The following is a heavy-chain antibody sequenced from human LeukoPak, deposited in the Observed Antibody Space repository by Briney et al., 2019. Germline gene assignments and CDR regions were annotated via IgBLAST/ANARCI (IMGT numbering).Heavy chain of an antibody. J-gene: IGHJ6*04. V-gene: IGHV3-21*01. D-gene: IGHD6-13*01. CDR2: ISSSSSYI. CDR1: GFTFSSYS. Sequence: GGSLRLSCAASGFTFSSYSMNWVRQAPGKGLEGVSSISSSSSYIYYAGSVKGRFTISRDNAKNSLYLQMNSLRAEDTAVYYCARGDYSSSFYYYYGMDVWGKGTTVTVSS. CDR3: ARGDYSSSFYYYYGMDV.